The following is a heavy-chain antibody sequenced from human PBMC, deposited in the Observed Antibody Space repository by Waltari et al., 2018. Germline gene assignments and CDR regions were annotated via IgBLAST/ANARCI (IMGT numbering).Heavy chain of an antibody. D-gene: IGHD2-21*02. CDR1: GFSLPTTGMS. V-gene: IGHV2-70*01. CDR2: LDSYDDK. CDR3: ARVTKGGNSYFDF. J-gene: IGHJ4*02. Sequence: QVTLRESGPALVKPTQTLPLTCTFPGFSLPTTGMSVAWIRQPPGKALEWLALLDSYDDKYYTTSLKTRLTISRDTSKSQVVLRMTNMYPVDTATYFCARVTKGGNSYFDFWGQGTLVTVSS.